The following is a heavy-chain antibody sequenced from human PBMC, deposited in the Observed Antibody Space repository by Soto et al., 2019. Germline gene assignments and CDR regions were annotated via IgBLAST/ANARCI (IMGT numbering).Heavy chain of an antibody. D-gene: IGHD2-21*02. CDR1: GFTFSSYG. V-gene: IGHV3-33*01. CDR2: IWYDGSNK. Sequence: QVQLVESGGGVVQPGRSLRLSCAASGFTFSSYGMQWVRQAPGKGLEWVAVIWYDGSNKYYADSVKGRFTISRDNSKNPLYLQMNRLRAEYTVVYYCARALGVYCGGDCALDYWGQGTLVTVSS. J-gene: IGHJ4*02. CDR3: ARALGVYCGGDCALDY.